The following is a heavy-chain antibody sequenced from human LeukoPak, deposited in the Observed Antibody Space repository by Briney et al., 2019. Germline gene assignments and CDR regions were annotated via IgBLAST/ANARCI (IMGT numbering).Heavy chain of an antibody. Sequence: SETLSLTCTVSGGSISSSSYYWGWIRQPPGKGLEWIGSIYYSGSTYYNPSLKSRVTISVDTSKNQFSLKLSSVTAADTAVYYCARLDDCEGDYWGQGTLVTVSS. CDR2: IYYSGST. D-gene: IGHD2-21*02. V-gene: IGHV4-39*01. CDR3: ARLDDCEGDY. CDR1: GGSISSSSYY. J-gene: IGHJ4*02.